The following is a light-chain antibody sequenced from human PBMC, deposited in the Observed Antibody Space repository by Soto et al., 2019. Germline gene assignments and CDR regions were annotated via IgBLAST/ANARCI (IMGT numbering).Light chain of an antibody. Sequence: EIVMTRSPGTLSVSPGERATLSCRASQSVSSNLAWYQQKPGQAPRLLIYGASTRATGIPARFSGSGSGTEFTLTISSLQSEXXAVXYXQXXNSWPGTFGQGTKVEIK. CDR1: QSVSSN. CDR2: GAS. V-gene: IGKV3-15*01. J-gene: IGKJ1*01. CDR3: QXXNSWPGT.